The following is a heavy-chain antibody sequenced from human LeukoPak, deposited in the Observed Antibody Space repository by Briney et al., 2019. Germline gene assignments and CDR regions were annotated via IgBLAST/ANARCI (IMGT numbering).Heavy chain of an antibody. CDR2: ISGNNDNT. V-gene: IGHV1-18*01. CDR3: ARDPRPGEMRAWGLYYYYYMDV. D-gene: IGHD5-24*01. Sequence: ASVKVSCKASGYTFTSYGISWVRQAPGQGLEWMGWISGNNDNTNYAQKLQGRVTMTTDTSTSTAYMELRSLRSDDTAVYYCARDPRPGEMRAWGLYYYYYMDVWGKGTTVTVSS. J-gene: IGHJ6*03. CDR1: GYTFTSYG.